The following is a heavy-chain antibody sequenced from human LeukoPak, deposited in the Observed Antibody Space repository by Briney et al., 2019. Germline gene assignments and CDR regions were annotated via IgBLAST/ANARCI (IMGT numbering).Heavy chain of an antibody. J-gene: IGHJ5*02. CDR2: INPNSGGT. CDR3: ARDPEHDYSSP. CDR1: GYTFTGYY. Sequence: ASVKVSCKASGYTFTGYYMHWVRQASGQGLEWMGWINPNSGGTNYAQKFQGGVTMTRDTSISTAYMELSRLRSDDTAVYYCARDPEHDYSSPWGQGTLVTVSS. V-gene: IGHV1-2*02. D-gene: IGHD4-11*01.